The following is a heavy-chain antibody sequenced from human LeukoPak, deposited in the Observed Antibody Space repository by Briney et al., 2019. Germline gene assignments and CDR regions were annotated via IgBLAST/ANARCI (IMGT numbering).Heavy chain of an antibody. CDR2: INGDGGTA. CDR1: GFYLKSFS. CDR3: ERGDTRWGDVFDV. D-gene: IGHD3-16*01. V-gene: IGHV3-64*01. J-gene: IGHJ3*01. Sequence: GSLRLSCAVSGFYLKSFSIRWIRQPPGKGLEYVSSINGDGGTAFSAPSLQGRSTISRDNSNQMAYRQLGGLKIEAMGLFYWERGDTRWGDVFDVWGEGKTVTVSP.